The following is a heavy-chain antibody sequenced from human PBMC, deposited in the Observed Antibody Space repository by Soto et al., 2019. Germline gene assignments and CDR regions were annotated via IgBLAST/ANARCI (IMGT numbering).Heavy chain of an antibody. J-gene: IGHJ6*02. D-gene: IGHD2-15*01. Sequence: GGSLRLSCAASGFTFSSYGMHWVRQAPGKGLEWVAVISYDGSNKYYADSVKGRFTISRDNSKNTLYLQMNSLRAEDTAVYYCAKDMDVVVVAAATVHYYGMDVWGQGTTVTVSS. CDR2: ISYDGSNK. CDR1: GFTFSSYG. V-gene: IGHV3-30*18. CDR3: AKDMDVVVVAAATVHYYGMDV.